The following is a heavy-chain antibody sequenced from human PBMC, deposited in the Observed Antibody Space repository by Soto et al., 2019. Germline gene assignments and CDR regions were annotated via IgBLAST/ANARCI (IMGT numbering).Heavy chain of an antibody. CDR2: ISGVSTYI. V-gene: IGHV3-21*01. Sequence: EVQLVESGGGLVKPGGSLRLSCAASGFTFSSYTFNWVRQAPGKGLEWVSSISGVSTYIYYADSMKGRFTISRDNAKNSLLLQMNSLRAEDTAVYYCARDRSYDSGASHHWYCDLWGRGTPVTVSS. J-gene: IGHJ2*01. CDR1: GFTFSSYT. D-gene: IGHD3-22*01. CDR3: ARDRSYDSGASHHWYCDL.